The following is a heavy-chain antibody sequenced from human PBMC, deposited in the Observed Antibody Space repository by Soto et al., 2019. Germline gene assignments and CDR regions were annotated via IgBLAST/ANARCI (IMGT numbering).Heavy chain of an antibody. V-gene: IGHV3-23*01. CDR3: AKDQASGQGSFDS. Sequence: GGSLRLSCAASGFTFSSYAMGWVRQGPGKGLEWVAVVSIGGSTHYADSVRGRFTISRDNSKNTLSLQMNSLTADDTAVYYCAKDQASGQGSFDSWGQGTLVTVSS. CDR1: GFTFSSYA. J-gene: IGHJ4*02. CDR2: VSIGGST.